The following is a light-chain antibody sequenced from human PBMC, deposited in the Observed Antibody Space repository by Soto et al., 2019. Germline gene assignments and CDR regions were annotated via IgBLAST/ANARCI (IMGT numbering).Light chain of an antibody. CDR3: NSYTGSSTLV. J-gene: IGLJ1*01. CDR1: SSDVGGYNY. Sequence: QSVLTQPASVSGSPGQSITISCTGTSSDVGGYNYVSWYQHHPGKAPKLMIYEVSNRPSGVSNRFSGSKSGNTASLTISGLQAEDEADYYCNSYTGSSTLVFGTGTKVTV. CDR2: EVS. V-gene: IGLV2-14*01.